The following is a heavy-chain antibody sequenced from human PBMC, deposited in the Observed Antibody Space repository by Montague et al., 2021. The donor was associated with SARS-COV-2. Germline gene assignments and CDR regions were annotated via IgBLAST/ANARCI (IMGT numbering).Heavy chain of an antibody. CDR3: ARVRQWLVPFDY. CDR2: LYSSGRT. J-gene: IGHJ4*02. D-gene: IGHD6-19*01. Sequence: IRRLYSSGRTYYNPSLKSRVTISVDTSKNQVSLKLNSVTAADTAVYYCARVRQWLVPFDYWGQGTLVTVSS. V-gene: IGHV4-39*07.